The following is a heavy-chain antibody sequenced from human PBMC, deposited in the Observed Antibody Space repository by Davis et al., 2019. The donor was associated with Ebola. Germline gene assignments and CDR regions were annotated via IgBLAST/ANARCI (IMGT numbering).Heavy chain of an antibody. J-gene: IGHJ3*02. CDR2: LGTSADT. CDR3: AKDTSNIWFDI. CDR1: GLTVSSTY. D-gene: IGHD1-26*01. V-gene: IGHV3-53*01. Sequence: GESLKISCEVSGLTVSSTYMNWVRQAPGKGLEWVSTLGTSADTYYADSVKGRFTISRDNSRNTLYLQMNGLRVEDTAIYYCAKDTSNIWFDIWGQGTMVTVSS.